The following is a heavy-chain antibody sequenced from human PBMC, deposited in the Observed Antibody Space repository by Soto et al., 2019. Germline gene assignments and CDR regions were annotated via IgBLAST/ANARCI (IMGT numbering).Heavy chain of an antibody. CDR2: IIPIFGTA. D-gene: IGHD6-6*01. Sequence: GASVKVSCKASGGTFSSCAISWVRQAPGQGLEWMGGIIPIFGTANYAQKFQGRVTITADKSTSTAYMELSSLRSEDTAVYYCAREIAARPPWFDPWGQGTLVTVSS. V-gene: IGHV1-69*06. J-gene: IGHJ5*02. CDR1: GGTFSSCA. CDR3: AREIAARPPWFDP.